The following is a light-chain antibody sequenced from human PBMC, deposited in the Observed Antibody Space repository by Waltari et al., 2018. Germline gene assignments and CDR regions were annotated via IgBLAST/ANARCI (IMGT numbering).Light chain of an antibody. V-gene: IGLV2-23*01. Sequence: QSALTQPASVSGSPGQSLAVSCTGSSSDVGTSQLVSWYQQHPGKAPKLIIYEATKRPSGVSNRFSGSKSGNMASLTISGLQAEDEAEYYCCSFAGRSTWVFGTGTKVTVL. CDR1: SSDVGTSQL. CDR3: CSFAGRSTWV. CDR2: EAT. J-gene: IGLJ1*01.